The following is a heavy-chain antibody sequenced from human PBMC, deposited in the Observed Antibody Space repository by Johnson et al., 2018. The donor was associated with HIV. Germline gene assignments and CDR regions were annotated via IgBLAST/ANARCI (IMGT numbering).Heavy chain of an antibody. Sequence: QVQLVESGGGVVQPGRSVRLSCAASGFIFSSSGMHWVRQAPGKGLEWVAVIWSDGSNTYYADSVTGRFTISRDNSKNTLFLQMNSLRADDTAMYYCAKDPYGYYYDASGLTAFDIWGQGTMVTVSS. CDR3: AKDPYGYYYDASGLTAFDI. CDR1: GFIFSSSG. V-gene: IGHV3-33*06. CDR2: IWSDGSNT. D-gene: IGHD3-22*01. J-gene: IGHJ3*02.